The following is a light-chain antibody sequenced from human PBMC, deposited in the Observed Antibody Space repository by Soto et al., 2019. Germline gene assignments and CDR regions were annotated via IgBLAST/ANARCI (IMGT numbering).Light chain of an antibody. V-gene: IGKV1-5*01. CDR3: QQYNSYWT. J-gene: IGKJ1*01. Sequence: DIPLTPSPSTVAASVGDRGPIRCRASQSISRWLAWYQQKPGKAPQLLIYDASSLQSGVPSRFSGSRSGTEFTLTISSLQPGDFATYYCQQYNSYWTFGQGTKVDIK. CDR2: DAS. CDR1: QSISRW.